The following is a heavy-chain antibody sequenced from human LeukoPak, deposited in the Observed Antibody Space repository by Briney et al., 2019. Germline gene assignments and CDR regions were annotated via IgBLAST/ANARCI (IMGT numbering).Heavy chain of an antibody. CDR2: TYSGGGT. J-gene: IGHJ4*02. D-gene: IGHD3-16*01. CDR3: ARVIWSAGKYYFDY. V-gene: IGHV3-66*01. Sequence: GGSLRLSCAASGFSVSNNYMSRVCQAPGKGLEWVSVTYSGGGTYYADSVKDRFTISRDNSKNTLYLQMNSLRAEDTAVYYCARVIWSAGKYYFDYWGQGTLVTVSS. CDR1: GFSVSNNY.